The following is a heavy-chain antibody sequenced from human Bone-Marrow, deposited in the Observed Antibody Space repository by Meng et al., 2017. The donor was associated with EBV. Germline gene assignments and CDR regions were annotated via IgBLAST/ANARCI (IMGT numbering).Heavy chain of an antibody. CDR3: SRDLAGSDDY. Sequence: EVQLXXXXXALVXAXXXLRLSCAASGFSFRSYWMHWVRQVPGKGLVWVARTNENGAITNYADSVKGRFTISRDNAKNTLYLQMNSLRAEDTAVYYCSRDLAGSDDYWGQGTLVTVSS. V-gene: IGHV3-74*01. D-gene: IGHD1-14*01. CDR1: GFSFRSYW. J-gene: IGHJ4*02. CDR2: TNENGAIT.